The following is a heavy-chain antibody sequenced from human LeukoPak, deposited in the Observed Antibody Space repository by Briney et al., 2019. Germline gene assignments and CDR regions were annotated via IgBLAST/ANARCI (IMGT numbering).Heavy chain of an antibody. D-gene: IGHD3-10*01. CDR2: MNPNSGNT. Sequence: ASVKVSCKASGYTFTSYDINWVRQATGQGLEWMGWMNPNSGNTGYAQKFQGRVTMTRNTSISTAYVELSSLRSEDTAVYYCARVAMVRGVIHRDRYYYYGMDVWGQGTTVTVSS. J-gene: IGHJ6*02. CDR1: GYTFTSYD. V-gene: IGHV1-8*01. CDR3: ARVAMVRGVIHRDRYYYYGMDV.